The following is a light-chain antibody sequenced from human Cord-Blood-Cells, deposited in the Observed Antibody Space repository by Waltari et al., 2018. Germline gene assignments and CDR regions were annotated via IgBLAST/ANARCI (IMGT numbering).Light chain of an antibody. CDR3: QQHGSSPIT. Sequence: EIVLTQSPATLSLSPGERATLSCGASQSVSSSYVAWYQQKPGLAPRLLIYDASSRATGIPDRFSGRGSGTDFTLTISRLEPEDFAVYYCQQHGSSPITFGQGTRLEIK. CDR1: QSVSSSY. CDR2: DAS. V-gene: IGKV3D-20*01. J-gene: IGKJ5*01.